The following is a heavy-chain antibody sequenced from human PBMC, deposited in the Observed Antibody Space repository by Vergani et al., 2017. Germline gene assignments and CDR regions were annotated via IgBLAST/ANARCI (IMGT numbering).Heavy chain of an antibody. CDR1: GGSISSGDYY. D-gene: IGHD3-9*01. V-gene: IGHV4-30-4*08. CDR2: IYYSGST. J-gene: IGHJ4*02. Sequence: QVQLQESGPGLVKPSQTLSLTCTVSGGSISSGDYYWSWIRQPPGKGLEWIGYIYYSGSTYYNPSLKSRVSISVDTPKNQFSLKLSSVTAADTAVYYCARGXLRYFDWLFDYFDDWGQGTLVTVSS. CDR3: ARGXLRYFDWLFDYFDD.